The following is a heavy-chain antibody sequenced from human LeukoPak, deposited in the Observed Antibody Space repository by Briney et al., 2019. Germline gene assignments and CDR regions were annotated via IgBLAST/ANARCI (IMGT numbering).Heavy chain of an antibody. CDR3: ARDWGRSSGWYY. D-gene: IGHD6-19*01. V-gene: IGHV3-30*02. CDR2: IRYDGSNK. Sequence: GGSLRLSCGASGFTFSSYGMHWVRQAPGKGLEWVAFIRYDGSNKYYADSVKGRFTISRDNAKNSLYLQMNSLRAEDTAVYYCARDWGRSSGWYYWGQGTLVTVSS. J-gene: IGHJ4*02. CDR1: GFTFSSYG.